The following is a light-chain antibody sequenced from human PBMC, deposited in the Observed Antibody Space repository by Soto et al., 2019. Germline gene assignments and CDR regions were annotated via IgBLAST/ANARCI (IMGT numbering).Light chain of an antibody. V-gene: IGKV3-15*01. J-gene: IGKJ1*01. CDR3: QQYNDWWT. CDR1: QSVSTN. CDR2: GAS. Sequence: VMTQSPATLSVSPGARATLSCRASQSVSTNLAWYQQKPGQVPRLLIYGASTRATGIPARFSGSGSGTEFTLTISTLQSEDFAVYYCQQYNDWWTFGQGTKVEIK.